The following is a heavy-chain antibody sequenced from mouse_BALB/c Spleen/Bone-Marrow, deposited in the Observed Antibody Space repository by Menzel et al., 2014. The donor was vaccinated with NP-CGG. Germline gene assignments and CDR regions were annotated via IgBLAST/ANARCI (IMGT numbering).Heavy chain of an antibody. Sequence: VQLQQSGAELVKPGASVKLSCTASAFNIKDTYMDWVKQRPEQGLEWIGRIDPANGDTNYDPKFQGKATITADTSSNTAYLHFNSLTSEDTAVYYCANGSYWYFDVWGAGTTVTVSS. V-gene: IGHV14-3*02. CDR3: ANGSYWYFDV. CDR2: IDPANGDT. J-gene: IGHJ1*01. CDR1: AFNIKDTY. D-gene: IGHD1-2*01.